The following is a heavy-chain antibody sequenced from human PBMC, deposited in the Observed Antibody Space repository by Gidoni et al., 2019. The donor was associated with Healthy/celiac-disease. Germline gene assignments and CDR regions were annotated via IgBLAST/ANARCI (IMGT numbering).Heavy chain of an antibody. D-gene: IGHD1-26*01. CDR1: GFTFDVYA. CDR3: AKADSGSYYIFYGMDV. V-gene: IGHV3-9*01. Sequence: EVQLVESGGGLVQPGRSLRLSCAASGFTFDVYAMHWVRQAPGKGLEWVSGISWNSGSIGYADSVKGRFTISRDNAKNSLYLQMNSLRAEDTALYYCAKADSGSYYIFYGMDVWGQGTTVTVSS. J-gene: IGHJ6*02. CDR2: ISWNSGSI.